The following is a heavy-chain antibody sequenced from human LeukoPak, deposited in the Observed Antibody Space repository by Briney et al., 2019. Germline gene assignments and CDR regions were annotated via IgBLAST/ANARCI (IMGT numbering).Heavy chain of an antibody. CDR2: IRSKVYGGTP. CDR3: TRDQTPYY. Sequence: PGGSLRLSCAASGFTFSNYWMHWVRQAPGKGREWVGFIRSKVYGGTPEYAASVKGRFTISRDDSQGMAYLQMNSLKTEDTAVYYCTRDQTPYYWGQGTLVAVCS. V-gene: IGHV3-49*04. CDR1: GFTFSNYW. J-gene: IGHJ4*02.